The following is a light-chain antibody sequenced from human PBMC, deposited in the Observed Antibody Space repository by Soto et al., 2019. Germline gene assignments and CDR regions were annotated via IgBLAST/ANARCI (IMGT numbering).Light chain of an antibody. CDR2: GNS. V-gene: IGLV1-40*01. CDR1: SSNIGAGYD. CDR3: QSHDSSLRGAV. Sequence: QSVLTQPPSVSGAPGQRVTISCTGSSSNIGAGYDVHWYQPLPGTAPKLLIYGNSNRPSGVPDRFSGSKSGTSASLAITGLQAEYDADYYCQSHDSSLRGAVFGGGTQRPVL. J-gene: IGLJ7*01.